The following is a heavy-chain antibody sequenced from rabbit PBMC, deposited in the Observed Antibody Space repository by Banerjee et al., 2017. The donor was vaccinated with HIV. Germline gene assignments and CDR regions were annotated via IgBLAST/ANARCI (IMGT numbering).Heavy chain of an antibody. CDR1: GFDFSSNA. V-gene: IGHV1S45*01. CDR2: IYTGSSGNT. J-gene: IGHJ3*01. CDR3: ARRAGYYSCGYPL. Sequence: QEQLVESGGDLVKPEGSLTLTCTASGFDFSSNAICWVRQAPGKGLEWIACIYTGSSGNTYYASWAKGRFTISKTSSTTVTLQMTGLTAADTATYFCARRAGYYSCGYPLWGQGTLVTVS. D-gene: IGHD6-1*01.